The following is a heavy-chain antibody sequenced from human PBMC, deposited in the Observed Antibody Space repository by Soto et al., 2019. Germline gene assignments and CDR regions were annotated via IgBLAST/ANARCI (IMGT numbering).Heavy chain of an antibody. J-gene: IGHJ6*03. Sequence: ASVKVSCKASGYTFTSYAMHWVRQAPGQRLEWMGWINAGNGNTKYSQKFQGRVTITRDTSASTAYMELSSLRSEDTAVYYCATSSGSYYNFYYCYYMDVWGKGTTVTVSS. D-gene: IGHD3-10*01. CDR3: ATSSGSYYNFYYCYYMDV. CDR1: GYTFTSYA. CDR2: INAGNGNT. V-gene: IGHV1-3*01.